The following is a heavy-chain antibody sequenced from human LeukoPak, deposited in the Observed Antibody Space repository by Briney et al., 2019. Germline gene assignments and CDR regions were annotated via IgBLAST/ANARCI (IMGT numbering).Heavy chain of an antibody. CDR1: GGSISSYY. V-gene: IGHV4-59*01. D-gene: IGHD6-19*01. CDR2: TNYSGST. J-gene: IGHJ3*02. Sequence: SETLSLTCTVSGGSISSYYWSWSRQPPGKGLEWIGYTNYSGSTNYNPSLKSRVTISVDTSKNQFSLKLSSVTAVDTAVYYCARDRRYSSGWNDAFDIWGQGTMVTVSS. CDR3: ARDRRYSSGWNDAFDI.